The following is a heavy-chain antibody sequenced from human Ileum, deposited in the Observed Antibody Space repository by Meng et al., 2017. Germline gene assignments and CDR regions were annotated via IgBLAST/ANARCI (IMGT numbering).Heavy chain of an antibody. CDR1: GGSFSGYY. J-gene: IGHJ2*01. CDR2: IHHSGST. D-gene: IGHD3-10*01. V-gene: IGHV4-34*01. CDR3: ARYGGSGSYWHFDP. Sequence: QVQLQQWGAGLLKPSETLSLTCAVYGGSFSGYYWTWIRQPPGKGLEWIGEIHHSGSTNYNPSLKCRVTMSIDTSKIQFSLELSSVTAADAAVYYCARYGGSGSYWHFDPWGRGTLVTVSS.